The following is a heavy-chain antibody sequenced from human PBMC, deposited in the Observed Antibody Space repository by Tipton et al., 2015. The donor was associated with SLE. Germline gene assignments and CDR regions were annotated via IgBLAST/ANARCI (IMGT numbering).Heavy chain of an antibody. CDR1: GGAISSVNW. CDR3: VRSGVSAFDY. Sequence: GLVKPSGTLTLTCGVSGGAISSVNWWSWVRQPPGKGLEWIGETQLRGHSNFNPSLKSRVTISLDESKNLLSLELTSVTAADTAKCFCVRSGVSAFDYWGQGTMVTVSS. J-gene: IGHJ4*02. V-gene: IGHV4-4*02. CDR2: TQLRGHS. D-gene: IGHD2-15*01.